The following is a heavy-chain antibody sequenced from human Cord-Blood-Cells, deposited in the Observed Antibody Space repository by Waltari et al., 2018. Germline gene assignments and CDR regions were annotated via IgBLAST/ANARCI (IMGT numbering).Heavy chain of an antibody. J-gene: IGHJ4*02. CDR2: IYSGGST. V-gene: IGHV3-53*01. D-gene: IGHD3-10*01. CDR3: ARVYGSGSGDDY. Sequence: EVQLVESGGGLIQPGGSLSLSCAASGFTVSSNYMNRVRQAPGKGVEWVSVIYSGGSTYYADSVKGRFTISRDNSKNTLYLQMNSLRAEDTAVYYCARVYGSGSGDDYWGQGTLVTVSS. CDR1: GFTVSSNY.